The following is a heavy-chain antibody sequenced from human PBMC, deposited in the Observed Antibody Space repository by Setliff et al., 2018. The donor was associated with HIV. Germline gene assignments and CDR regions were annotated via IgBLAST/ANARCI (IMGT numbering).Heavy chain of an antibody. D-gene: IGHD3-10*01. CDR3: TRFIVRXVEALDL. J-gene: IGHJ3*01. Sequence: SETLSLTCTVSGGSVNSQYCSWIRQTPGKGLEWIGSLYFSGSTHYNPSLKSRVTMSRDTSKNQFSLKLRSVTTADTAVYYCTRFIVRXVEALDLWGQGTMVTVSS. V-gene: IGHV4-59*02. CDR1: GGSVNSQY. CDR2: LYFSGST.